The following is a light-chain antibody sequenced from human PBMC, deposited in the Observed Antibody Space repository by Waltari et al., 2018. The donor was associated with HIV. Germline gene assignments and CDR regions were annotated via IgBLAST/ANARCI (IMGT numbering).Light chain of an antibody. CDR3: HQYGSSPST. CDR2: DAS. Sequence: EIVLTQSPGTLSWSPGERATLSCRASQRVTSTTHLAWYQQKPGQAPRLLIYDASSRAIGIPGRFSGSGSGTDFTLTISRLEPEDFAVYYCHQYGSSPSTFGGWTKVEIK. V-gene: IGKV3-20*01. J-gene: IGKJ4*01. CDR1: QRVTSTTH.